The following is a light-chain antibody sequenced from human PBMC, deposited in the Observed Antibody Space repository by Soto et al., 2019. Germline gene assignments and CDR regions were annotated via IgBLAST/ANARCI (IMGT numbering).Light chain of an antibody. CDR3: QKSYNTPRK. V-gene: IGKV1-39*01. CDR1: QSISSY. J-gene: IGKJ1*01. Sequence: DIQMTQSPSSLSSSVVDRVTITCLASQSISSYLNWYQQKPGKAPNLLIYGASTLQSGVPSRFSGSGSGTDFTLTISSLQPEDFATYFCQKSYNTPRKFGQGTKVDIK. CDR2: GAS.